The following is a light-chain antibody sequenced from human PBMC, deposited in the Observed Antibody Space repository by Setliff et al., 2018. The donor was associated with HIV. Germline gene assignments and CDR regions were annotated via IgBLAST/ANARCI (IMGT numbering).Light chain of an antibody. CDR1: SSDVGGYDY. CDR2: DVS. J-gene: IGLJ2*01. V-gene: IGLV2-14*01. Sequence: QSALTQPASVSGSPGQSITISCTGTSSDVGGYDYVSWYQQFPGKAPKVMIYDVSNRPSGVSNRFSGSKSGNMASLTISGLQAEDEADYYCGSYTNRGVVFGGGTKVTVL. CDR3: GSYTNRGVV.